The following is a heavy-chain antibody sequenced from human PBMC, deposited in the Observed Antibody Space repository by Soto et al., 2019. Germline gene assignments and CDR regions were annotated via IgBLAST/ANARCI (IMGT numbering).Heavy chain of an antibody. CDR1: GFSFSDYH. V-gene: IGHV3-11*01. Sequence: GGSLRLSCAASGFSFSDYHMTWVRQAPGKGLEWISDISSSGDPTYYADSVRGRFTISRDNAKNSLYLQLNSLRGEDTAVYYCARLLLRPGKFDYWGQGTLVTVSS. CDR3: ARLLLRPGKFDY. J-gene: IGHJ4*02. CDR2: ISSSGDPT. D-gene: IGHD2-21*01.